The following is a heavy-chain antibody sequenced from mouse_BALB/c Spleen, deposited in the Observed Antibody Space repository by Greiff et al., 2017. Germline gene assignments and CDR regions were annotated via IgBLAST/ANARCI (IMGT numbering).Heavy chain of an antibody. CDR2: ISSGGSYT. Sequence: EVKLMESGGDLVKPGGSLKLSCAASGFTFSSYGMSWVRQTPDKRLEWVATISSGGSYTYYPDSVKGRFTISRDNAKKTLYLQMSSLKSEDTAMYYCARQDRYDGFAYWGQGTLVTVSA. J-gene: IGHJ3*01. CDR1: GFTFSSYG. V-gene: IGHV5-6*01. CDR3: ARQDRYDGFAY. D-gene: IGHD2-14*01.